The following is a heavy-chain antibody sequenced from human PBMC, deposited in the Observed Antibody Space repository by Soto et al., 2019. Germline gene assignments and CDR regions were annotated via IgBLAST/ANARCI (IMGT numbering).Heavy chain of an antibody. CDR3: ARAHITGTTVWSDP. D-gene: IGHD1-7*01. J-gene: IGHJ5*02. V-gene: IGHV4-30-2*01. Sequence: PSETLSLTCAVSGFSIISFCYSLSCIRQPPGNGLEWIGYIYHSGSTYYNPSLKSRVTISVDGSKNQFSLKLSSVTAADTAVYYCARAHITGTTVWSDPWGPRTMLTVSS. CDR2: IYHSGST. CDR1: GFSIISFCYS.